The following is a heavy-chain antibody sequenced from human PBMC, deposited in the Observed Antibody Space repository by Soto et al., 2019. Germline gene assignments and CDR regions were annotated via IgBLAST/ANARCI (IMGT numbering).Heavy chain of an antibody. CDR2: IVVGSGNT. V-gene: IGHV1-58*01. D-gene: IGHD1-26*01. CDR3: AAAGSGSYYTVYYFDY. CDR1: GFTFTSSA. J-gene: IGHJ4*02. Sequence: ASVKVSCKASGFTFTSSAVQWVRQARGQRLEWIGWIVVGSGNTNYARKFQERVTITRDMSTSTAYMELSSLRSEDTAVYYCAAAGSGSYYTVYYFDYWGQGTLVTVSS.